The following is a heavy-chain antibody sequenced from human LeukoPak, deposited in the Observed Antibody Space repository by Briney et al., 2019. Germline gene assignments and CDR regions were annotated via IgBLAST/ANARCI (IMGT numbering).Heavy chain of an antibody. J-gene: IGHJ6*03. CDR3: TRVHYYGSGSYYLYYYYMDV. CDR1: GGSISSYY. Sequence: SETLSLTCTVSGGSISSYYWSWIRQPPGKGLEWIGYIYYSGSTNYNPSLKSRVTISVDTSKNQFSLKLSSVTAADTAVYYCTRVHYYGSGSYYLYYYYMDVWGKGTTVTISS. CDR2: IYYSGST. V-gene: IGHV4-59*01. D-gene: IGHD3-10*01.